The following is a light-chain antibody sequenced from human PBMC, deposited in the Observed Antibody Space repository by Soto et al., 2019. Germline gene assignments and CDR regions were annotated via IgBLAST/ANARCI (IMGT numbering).Light chain of an antibody. CDR3: QQYGSSGT. V-gene: IGKV3-20*01. Sequence: PGEIVTLSCRASQSVSNNYLAWYQQKPGQAPRLLIYGASNRATGIPDRFSGSGSGTDFTLTISRLEPEDFAVYYCQQYGSSGTFGQGTKVDIK. J-gene: IGKJ1*01. CDR1: QSVSNNY. CDR2: GAS.